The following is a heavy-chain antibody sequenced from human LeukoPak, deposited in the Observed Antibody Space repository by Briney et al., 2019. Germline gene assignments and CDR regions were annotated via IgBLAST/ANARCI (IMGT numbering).Heavy chain of an antibody. Sequence: GGSLGLSCAASGFTFSSYSMNWVRQAPGKGLEWVSSISSSSSYIYYADSVKGRFTISRDNAKNSLYLQMNSLRAEDTAVYYCAREGRDGYRSGDYWGQGTLVTVSS. CDR2: ISSSSSYI. D-gene: IGHD5-24*01. J-gene: IGHJ4*02. CDR1: GFTFSSYS. CDR3: AREGRDGYRSGDY. V-gene: IGHV3-21*01.